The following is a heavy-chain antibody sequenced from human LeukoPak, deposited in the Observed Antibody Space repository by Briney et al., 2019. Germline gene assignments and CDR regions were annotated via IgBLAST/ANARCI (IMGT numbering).Heavy chain of an antibody. CDR1: GSRFTNYG. D-gene: IGHD3-22*01. J-gene: IGHJ4*02. CDR2: ISPGYSDT. CDR3: ARPTTRGYDSSFDY. V-gene: IGHV5-51*01. Sequence: GGSLKISWKGSGSRFTNYGIAGVRQMPGQGLEGMGIISPGYSDTRYSPSFQGQVTISADNSINPPYLQWNSLKASATAMYYCARPTTRGYDSSFDYWGQGPLVTVSS.